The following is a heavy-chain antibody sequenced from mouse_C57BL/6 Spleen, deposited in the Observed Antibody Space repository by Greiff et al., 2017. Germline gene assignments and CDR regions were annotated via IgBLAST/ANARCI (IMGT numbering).Heavy chain of an antibody. CDR2: IHPNSGST. CDR1: GYTFTSYW. J-gene: IGHJ2*01. V-gene: IGHV1-64*01. Sequence: LKQPGAELVKPGASVKLSCKASGYTFTSYWMHWVKQRPGQGLEWIGMIHPNSGSTNYNEKFKSKATLTVDKSSSTAYMQLSSLTSEDSAVYDCARGGNYYGSSHYFDYWGQGTTLTVSS. CDR3: ARGGNYYGSSHYFDY. D-gene: IGHD1-1*01.